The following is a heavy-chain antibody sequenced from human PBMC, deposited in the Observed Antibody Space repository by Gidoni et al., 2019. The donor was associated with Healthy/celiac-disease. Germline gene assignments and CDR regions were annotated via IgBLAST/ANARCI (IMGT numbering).Heavy chain of an antibody. D-gene: IGHD5-12*01. CDR1: GFTVSSNY. CDR2: IYSGGST. J-gene: IGHJ6*02. V-gene: IGHV3-66*02. CDR3: ARDRYSGYDYYYYGMDV. Sequence: EVQLVASVGGLVQPGGSLRLSCAASGFTVSSNYMSWVRQAPGQGMEWVSVIYSGGSTYYADSVKGRFTISRDNAKNTLYLQMNSLRAEDTAVYYCARDRYSGYDYYYYGMDVWGQGTTVTVSS.